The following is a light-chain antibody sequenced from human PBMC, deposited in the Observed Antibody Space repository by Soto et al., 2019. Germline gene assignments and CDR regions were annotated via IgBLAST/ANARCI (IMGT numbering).Light chain of an antibody. J-gene: IGLJ1*01. CDR2: EVS. V-gene: IGLV2-14*01. CDR1: SSDVGGYNY. Sequence: QSVLTQPRSVSGSPGQSVTISCTGTSSDVGGYNYVSWYQQHPGKAPKLMIYEVSNRPSGASNRFSGSKSGNTASLTISGLQAEDEADYYCTSYTSSSFYVFGTGTKVTVL. CDR3: TSYTSSSFYV.